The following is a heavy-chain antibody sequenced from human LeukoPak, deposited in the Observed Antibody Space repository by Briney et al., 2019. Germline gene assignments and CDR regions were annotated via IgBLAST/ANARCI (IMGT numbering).Heavy chain of an antibody. CDR2: IDYSGST. CDR1: GGSISSSTYY. Sequence: SETLSLTCTVSGGSISSSTYYWGWIRQPPGKGLEWIGNIDYSGSTYYSTSLKSRVIISVDTSKNQVSLNLSSVTAADTAVYYCARASYSYDINGWVPFDYWGQGTLVTVSS. V-gene: IGHV4-39*07. CDR3: ARASYSYDINGWVPFDY. J-gene: IGHJ4*02. D-gene: IGHD3-22*01.